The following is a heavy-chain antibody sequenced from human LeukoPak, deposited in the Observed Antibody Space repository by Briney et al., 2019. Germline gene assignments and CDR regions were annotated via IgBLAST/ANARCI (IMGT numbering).Heavy chain of an antibody. V-gene: IGHV3-48*01. CDR1: GFTFSSYS. CDR3: AKDSINVYYDSSGYYSYFDY. J-gene: IGHJ4*02. Sequence: GGSLRLSCAASGFTFSSYSMNWVRQAPGKGLEWVSYISSSSSTIYYADSVKGRFTISRDNSKNTLYLQMNSLRAEDTAVYYCAKDSINVYYDSSGYYSYFDYWGQGTLVTVSS. D-gene: IGHD3-22*01. CDR2: ISSSSSTI.